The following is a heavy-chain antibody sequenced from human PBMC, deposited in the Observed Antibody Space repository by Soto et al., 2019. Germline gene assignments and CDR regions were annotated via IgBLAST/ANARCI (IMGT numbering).Heavy chain of an antibody. CDR3: ARGRRGILPAPHDY. CDR1: GGSFSCYY. CDR2: INHSGST. V-gene: IGHV4-34*01. D-gene: IGHD3-16*01. Sequence: SETLSLTCAVYGGSFSCYYWSWIRQPSGKGLEWIGEINHSGSTNYNPSLKSRVTISVDTSKNQFSLKLSSVTAADTAVYYCARGRRGILPAPHDYWGQGTLVTVSS. J-gene: IGHJ4*02.